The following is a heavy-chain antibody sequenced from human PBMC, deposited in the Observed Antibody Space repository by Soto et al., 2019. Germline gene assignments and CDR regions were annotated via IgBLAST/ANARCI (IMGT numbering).Heavy chain of an antibody. CDR2: IWYDGSNK. Sequence: GGSLRLSCAASGFTFSSYGMHWVRQAPGKGLEWVAVIWYDGSNKYYADSVKGRFTISRDNSKNTLYLQMNSLRAEDTAVYYCARDPTPLVVVGGKGGYYYYGMDVWGQGTTVTVSS. D-gene: IGHD2-15*01. CDR1: GFTFSSYG. J-gene: IGHJ6*02. V-gene: IGHV3-33*01. CDR3: ARDPTPLVVVGGKGGYYYYGMDV.